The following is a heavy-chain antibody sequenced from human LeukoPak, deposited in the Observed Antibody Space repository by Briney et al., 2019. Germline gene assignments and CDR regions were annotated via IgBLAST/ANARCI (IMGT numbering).Heavy chain of an antibody. J-gene: IGHJ6*03. CDR2: INRDGSST. CDR1: GFTFSSYW. Sequence: PGGSLRLSCAASGFTFSSYWMHWVRPAPGEGLVWVSRINRDGSSTSYADSVKGRFTISRDNAKNTLYLQMNSLRAEDTAVYYCVGAVTTMGARYYYMDVWGKGTTVTVSS. V-gene: IGHV3-74*01. D-gene: IGHD4-17*01. CDR3: VGAVTTMGARYYYMDV.